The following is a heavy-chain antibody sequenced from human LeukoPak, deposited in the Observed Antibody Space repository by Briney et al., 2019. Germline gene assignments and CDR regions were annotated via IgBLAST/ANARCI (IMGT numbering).Heavy chain of an antibody. J-gene: IGHJ4*02. CDR3: AREGWLQYFDY. CDR1: GFIFSNYA. Sequence: GGSLRLSCAASGFIFSNYAMSWVRQAPGKGLEWVAVIWYDGSNKYYADSVKGRFTISRDNSKNTLYLQMNSLRAEDTAVYCCAREGWLQYFDYWGQGTLVTVSS. V-gene: IGHV3-33*08. D-gene: IGHD5-24*01. CDR2: IWYDGSNK.